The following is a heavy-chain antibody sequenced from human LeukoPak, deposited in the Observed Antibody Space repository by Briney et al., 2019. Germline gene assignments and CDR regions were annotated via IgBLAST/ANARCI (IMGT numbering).Heavy chain of an antibody. J-gene: IGHJ4*02. V-gene: IGHV4-30-4*08. Sequence: SHTLSLTCTVSGGSISSGDYYWSWIRQPPGKGLEWIGYIYYSGSTYYDPSLKSRVPISVDTSKNQFSLKLSSVTAADTAVYYCARTYDFWSGYPRYFDYWGQGTLLTVSP. CDR3: ARTYDFWSGYPRYFDY. D-gene: IGHD3-3*01. CDR1: GGSISSGDYY. CDR2: IYYSGST.